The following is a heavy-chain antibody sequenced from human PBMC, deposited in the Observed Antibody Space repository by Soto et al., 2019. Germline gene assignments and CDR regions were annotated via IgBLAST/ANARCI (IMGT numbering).Heavy chain of an antibody. V-gene: IGHV3-30-3*01. CDR1: GFTFSSYA. CDR3: VRDRYTAGTPIYYYYYGMDV. J-gene: IGHJ6*02. Sequence: QVQLVESWGGVVQPGRSLRLSCAASGFTFSSYAMHWVRQAPGKGLEWVAVIAYDGNNKYYADYVKGRFTTSRDNSKNTMYLKMNSLRDVDTAVYYCVRDRYTAGTPIYYYYYGMDVWGQGTTVTVSS. D-gene: IGHD6-13*01. CDR2: IAYDGNNK.